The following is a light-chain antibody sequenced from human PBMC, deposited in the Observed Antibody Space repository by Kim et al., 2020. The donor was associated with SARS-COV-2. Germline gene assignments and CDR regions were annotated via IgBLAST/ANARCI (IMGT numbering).Light chain of an antibody. CDR3: QKCDSAPWT. Sequence: EAVGDRGTITCRASQDISNYLAWFQLKPGKAPKLLSYAASALQPGVPSRFSGSGSGTDFTLTVTSLQPEDVATYYCQKCDSAPWTFGQGTKVDIK. CDR1: QDISNY. J-gene: IGKJ1*01. CDR2: AAS. V-gene: IGKV1-27*01.